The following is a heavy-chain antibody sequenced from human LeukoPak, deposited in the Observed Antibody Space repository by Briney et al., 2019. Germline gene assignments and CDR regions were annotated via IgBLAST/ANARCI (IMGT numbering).Heavy chain of an antibody. CDR1: GFTLRHAW. J-gene: IGHJ4*02. Sequence: SGGSLRLSCAASGFTLRHAWMSWVRQGPGKGLEWVSYISSAGGSIYYADSVKGRFTISRDNAKNSLYLQMNGLRAEDTAVYYCARMMTAIDFWGQGTLVTVSS. CDR3: ARMMTAIDF. CDR2: ISSAGGSI. D-gene: IGHD2-21*02. V-gene: IGHV3-48*04.